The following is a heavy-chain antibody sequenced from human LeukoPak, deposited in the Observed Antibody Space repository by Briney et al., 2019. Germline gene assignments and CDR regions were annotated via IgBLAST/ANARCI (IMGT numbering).Heavy chain of an antibody. V-gene: IGHV4-59*01. CDR1: GGSISSYY. Sequence: PSETLSLTCTVSGGSISSYYWSWIRQPPGKGLEWIGYIYYSGSTNYNPSLKSRVTISVDTSKNQFSLKLSSVTAADTAVYYCARAIAAAGTDGNWYFDLWGRGTLVTVSS. CDR3: ARAIAAAGTDGNWYFDL. J-gene: IGHJ2*01. CDR2: IYYSGST. D-gene: IGHD6-13*01.